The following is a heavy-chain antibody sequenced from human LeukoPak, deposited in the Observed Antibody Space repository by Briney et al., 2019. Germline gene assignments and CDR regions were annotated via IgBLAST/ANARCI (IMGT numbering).Heavy chain of an antibody. CDR2: IRQDASEK. D-gene: IGHD5-12*01. V-gene: IGHV3-7*01. CDR1: GFTFSSYA. J-gene: IGHJ4*02. Sequence: GGSLRLSCAASGFTFSSYAMNWVRQAPGKGLEWVANIRQDASEKYYVDSVKGRFTISRDNARNSLYLQMNSLRAEDTAVYYCARVVEDGGYHPDYWGQGTLVTVSS. CDR3: ARVVEDGGYHPDY.